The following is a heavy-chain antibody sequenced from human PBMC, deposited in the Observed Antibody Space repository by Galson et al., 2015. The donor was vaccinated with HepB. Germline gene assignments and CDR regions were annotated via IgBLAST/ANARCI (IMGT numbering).Heavy chain of an antibody. Sequence: CAISGDSVSSHSAAWNWIRQSPSRGLEWLGRTYYRSKWYNDYAVSVKSRITINPDTSKNQFSLQLNSVTPEDTAVYYCARGLSSGGSSWYGYYYGMDVWGQGTTVTVSS. D-gene: IGHD6-13*01. CDR2: TYYRSKWYN. CDR1: GDSVSSHSAA. J-gene: IGHJ6*02. CDR3: ARGLSSGGSSWYGYYYGMDV. V-gene: IGHV6-1*01.